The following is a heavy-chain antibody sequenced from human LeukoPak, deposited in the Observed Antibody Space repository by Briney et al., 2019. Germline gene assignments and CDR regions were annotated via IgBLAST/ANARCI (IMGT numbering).Heavy chain of an antibody. CDR1: GGSFSGYY. V-gene: IGHV4-34*01. CDR2: INHSGST. Sequence: PSETLSLTCAVYGGSFSGYYWSWIRQPPGKGLEWIGEINHSGSTNYNPSLKSRVTTSVDTSKNQFSLKLSSVTAADTAVYFCARGPPTDYYDSSGFYYVFDYWGQGTLVTV. J-gene: IGHJ4*02. CDR3: ARGPPTDYYDSSGFYYVFDY. D-gene: IGHD3-22*01.